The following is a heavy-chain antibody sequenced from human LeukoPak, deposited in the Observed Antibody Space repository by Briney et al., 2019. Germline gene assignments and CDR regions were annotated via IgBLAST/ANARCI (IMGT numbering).Heavy chain of an antibody. CDR1: GFTFSKYD. V-gene: IGHV3-13*01. CDR3: VRGGIRLAGLDAFDI. D-gene: IGHD6-19*01. Sequence: GGSLRLSCADSGFTFSKYDMYWVRQTTGKGLECVSAIGVGGDTKYTDSVKGRFTISRENGKESLYLHMNSLRAEDTAVYYCVRGGIRLAGLDAFDIWGQGTVVAVFS. CDR2: IGVGGDT. J-gene: IGHJ3*02.